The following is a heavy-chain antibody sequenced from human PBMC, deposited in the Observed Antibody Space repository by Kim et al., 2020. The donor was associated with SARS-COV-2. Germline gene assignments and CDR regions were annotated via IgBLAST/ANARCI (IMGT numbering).Heavy chain of an antibody. Sequence: GGSLRLSCAASGFTFSSYGMHWVRQAPGKGLEWVAVISYDGSNKYYADSVKGRFTISRDNSKNTLYLQMNSLRAEDTAVYYCARGGFGELLPKTYYYYGMDVWGQGTTVTVSS. CDR3: ARGGFGELLPKTYYYYGMDV. D-gene: IGHD3-10*01. J-gene: IGHJ6*02. CDR1: GFTFSSYG. CDR2: ISYDGSNK. V-gene: IGHV3-33*05.